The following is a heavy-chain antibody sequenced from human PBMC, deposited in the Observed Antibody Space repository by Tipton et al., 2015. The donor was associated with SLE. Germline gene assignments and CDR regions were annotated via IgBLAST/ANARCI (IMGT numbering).Heavy chain of an antibody. J-gene: IGHJ5*02. V-gene: IGHV5-51*01. D-gene: IGHD2-2*01. CDR3: ARREVPAAPLTP. CDR2: IYPGDSDT. CDR1: GFTFTSYW. Sequence: SLRLSCAASGFTFTSYWIGWVRQMPGKGLEWMGIIYPGDSDTRYSPSFQGQVTISADKSISTAYLQWSSLKASDTAMYYCARREVPAAPLTPWGQGTLVTVSS.